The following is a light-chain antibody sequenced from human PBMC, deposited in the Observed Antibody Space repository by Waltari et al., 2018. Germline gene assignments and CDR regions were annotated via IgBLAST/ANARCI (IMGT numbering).Light chain of an antibody. J-gene: IGLJ3*02. CDR2: DTD. CDR3: ALYYGDARWV. V-gene: IGLV7-43*01. Sequence: VLTQEPSLTVSPGGTVTLTCDSTTGVVTTQYYPNWFQQKPGQSPRTLIYDTDQKTSWTPARFSGSLLGGKAALTLLNVQPEDEADYYCALYYGDARWVFGGGTKLTVL. CDR1: TGVVTTQYY.